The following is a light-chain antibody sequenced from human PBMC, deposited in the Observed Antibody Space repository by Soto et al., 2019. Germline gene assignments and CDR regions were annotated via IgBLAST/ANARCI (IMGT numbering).Light chain of an antibody. V-gene: IGLV3-21*04. CDR1: NIESRS. J-gene: IGLJ1*01. CDR3: QVWDTSSTDHPLYV. CDR2: YDS. Sequence: SYELTQPPSVSVAPGHTATITCGGDNIESRSVHWYQQKPGQAPVLVIYYDSDRPSWIPERFSGSNSGNTATLTISRVEAGDEADYYCQVWDTSSTDHPLYVFGTGTKLTVL.